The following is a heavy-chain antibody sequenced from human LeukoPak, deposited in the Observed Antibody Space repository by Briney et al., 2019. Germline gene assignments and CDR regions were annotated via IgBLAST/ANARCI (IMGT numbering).Heavy chain of an antibody. V-gene: IGHV3-23*01. J-gene: IGHJ4*02. CDR3: AKWGDYDILTGYYVSDF. CDR1: GFIFRNYA. Sequence: GGSLRLSCAASGFIFRNYAMSRVRQAPGKGLEWVSAITGSGDTTYYADSVKGRFTISRDNSKNTLYVEMNTLRAEDTAVYYCAKWGDYDILTGYYVSDFWGQGTLVTVSS. D-gene: IGHD3-9*01. CDR2: ITGSGDTT.